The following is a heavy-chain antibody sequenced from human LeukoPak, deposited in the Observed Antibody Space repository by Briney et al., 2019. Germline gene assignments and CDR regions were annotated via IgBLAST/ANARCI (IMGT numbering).Heavy chain of an antibody. J-gene: IGHJ4*02. CDR3: ASGILGYCSSTSCYGNY. D-gene: IGHD2-2*01. V-gene: IGHV3-11*01. CDR1: GFTFSDYY. Sequence: GGSLRLSCAASGFTFSDYYMSWIRQAPGKGLEWVSYISSSGSTIYYADPVKGRFTISRDNAKNSLYLQMNSLRAEDTDVYYCASGILGYCSSTSCYGNYWGQGTLVTVSS. CDR2: ISSSGSTI.